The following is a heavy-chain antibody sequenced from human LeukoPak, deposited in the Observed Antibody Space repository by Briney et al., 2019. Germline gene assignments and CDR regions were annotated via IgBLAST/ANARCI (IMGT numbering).Heavy chain of an antibody. CDR1: GGSFSGYY. Sequence: SETLSLTCAVYGGSFSGYYWTWIRQPPGKRLEWIWEINHGGSANYNPSLKSRVTISVDTSKNQFSLKLSSVTAADTAVYYCARHGYWGGSYSFMLKYNWFDPWGQGTLVTVSS. V-gene: IGHV4-34*01. CDR3: ARHGYWGGSYSFMLKYNWFDP. J-gene: IGHJ5*02. CDR2: INHGGSA. D-gene: IGHD1-26*01.